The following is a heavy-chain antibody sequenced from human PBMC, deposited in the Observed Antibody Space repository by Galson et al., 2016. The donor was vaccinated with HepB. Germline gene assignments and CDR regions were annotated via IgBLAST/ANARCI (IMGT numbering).Heavy chain of an antibody. CDR2: IIPIFGTS. V-gene: IGHV1-69*01. D-gene: IGHD4-17*01. CDR1: GGTFTSYA. Sequence: SVKVSCKASGGTFTSYAISWVRQAPGQGLEWMGGIIPIFGTSNYAQSLQGRVTITADESTSTAYMQLSSLRTEDTAVYYCARVRGDYKHYYYYGMDVWGQGTTVTVS. J-gene: IGHJ6*02. CDR3: ARVRGDYKHYYYYGMDV.